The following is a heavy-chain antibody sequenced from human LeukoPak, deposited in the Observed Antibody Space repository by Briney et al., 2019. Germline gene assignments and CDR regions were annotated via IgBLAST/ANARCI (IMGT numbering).Heavy chain of an antibody. V-gene: IGHV3-23*01. D-gene: IGHD2-2*03. J-gene: IGHJ4*02. CDR2: IGGSGTRT. CDR3: AKDSHWILFDD. Sequence: GGSLRLSCSASGFTFTTYGMNWVRQAPGKGLEWVSGIGGSGTRTYYADSVKGRFTISRDNSKNTLYLQMNSLRDEDTAVYYCAKDSHWILFDDWGQGTLVTASS. CDR1: GFTFTTYG.